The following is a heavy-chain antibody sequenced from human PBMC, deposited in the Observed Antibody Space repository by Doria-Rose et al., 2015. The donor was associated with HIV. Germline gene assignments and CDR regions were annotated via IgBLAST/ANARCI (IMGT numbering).Heavy chain of an antibody. CDR3: ARAPNGYYGSQIDH. Sequence: VQLQESGPGLVKPSETLSLTCTVSGYSISSGYYWGWIRQPPGKGLEWIGSIYHSGASYYNPSLKSRITISVETPKNKCSMKLNFVTAADTAVYYCARAPNGYYGSQIDHWGQGTLVTVSS. J-gene: IGHJ4*02. CDR1: GYSISSGYY. CDR2: IYHSGAS. D-gene: IGHD3-10*01. V-gene: IGHV4-38-2*02.